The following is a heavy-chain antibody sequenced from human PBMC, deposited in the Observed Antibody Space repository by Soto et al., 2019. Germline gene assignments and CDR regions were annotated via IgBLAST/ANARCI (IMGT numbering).Heavy chain of an antibody. J-gene: IGHJ6*02. D-gene: IGHD3-10*01. Sequence: GGSLRLSGAASGFTFLSYGMHWVLQSPGKGLDCVAVISYDGSNKYYADSVKGLFTISRDNSKNTLYLQMNSLRAEDTAVYYCAKDQGNYYGSETVYYYYGMDVWGQGTTVTVSS. V-gene: IGHV3-30*18. CDR1: GFTFLSYG. CDR2: ISYDGSNK. CDR3: AKDQGNYYGSETVYYYYGMDV.